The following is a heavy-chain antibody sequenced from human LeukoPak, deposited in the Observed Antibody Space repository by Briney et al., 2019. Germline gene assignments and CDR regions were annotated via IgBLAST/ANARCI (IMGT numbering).Heavy chain of an antibody. D-gene: IGHD6-13*01. CDR2: LSYDEINK. J-gene: IGHJ4*02. V-gene: IGHV3-30-3*01. Sequence: GGSLRLSCAASGFTFSSYSMHWVRQAPGKGLEWVAILSYDEINKYYADSVKGRFTVSRDNSKNTLFLQMNSLRPEDTAVYYCARHIAESGTPDYWGQGTLVTVSS. CDR3: ARHIAESGTPDY. CDR1: GFTFSSYS.